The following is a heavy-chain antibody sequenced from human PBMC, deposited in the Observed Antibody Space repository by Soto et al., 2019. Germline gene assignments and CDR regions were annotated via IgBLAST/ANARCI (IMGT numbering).Heavy chain of an antibody. CDR1: GYTLTELS. D-gene: IGHD6-13*01. CDR2: FDPEDGET. CDR3: ATDRVAAAGTNHAFDI. J-gene: IGHJ3*02. V-gene: IGHV1-24*01. Sequence: ASVKVSCKVSGYTLTELSMHWVRQAPGKGLEWMGGFDPEDGETIYAQKFQGRVTMTEDTSTDTAYMELSSLRSEDTAVYYCATDRVAAAGTNHAFDIWGQGTTVTVS.